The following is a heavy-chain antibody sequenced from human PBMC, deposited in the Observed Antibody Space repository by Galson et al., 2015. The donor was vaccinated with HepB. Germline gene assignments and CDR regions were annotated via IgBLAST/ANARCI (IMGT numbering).Heavy chain of an antibody. Sequence: SLRLSCAASGFTFSSYGMHWVRQALGKGLEWVAVISYDGSNKYYADSVKGRFTISRDNSKNTLYLQMNSLRAEDTAVYYCAKAHTNRSWACDYWGQGTLVTVSS. CDR3: AKAHTNRSWACDY. D-gene: IGHD1-14*01. CDR1: GFTFSSYG. CDR2: ISYDGSNK. V-gene: IGHV3-30*18. J-gene: IGHJ4*02.